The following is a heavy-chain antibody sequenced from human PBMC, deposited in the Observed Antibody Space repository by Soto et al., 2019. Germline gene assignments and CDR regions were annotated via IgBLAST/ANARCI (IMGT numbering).Heavy chain of an antibody. D-gene: IGHD5-18*01. CDR2: IYYSGST. V-gene: IGHV4-31*03. CDR1: GGSISSGGYY. Sequence: QVQLQESGPGLVKPSQTLSLTCTVSGGSISSGGYYWSWIRQHPGKGLEWIGYIYYSGSTYYNPSLKIRVTISVDTSKNHFPLKLSSVTAADTAVYYCARAGRGYSYGHYAYWGQGTLVTVSS. CDR3: ARAGRGYSYGHYAY. J-gene: IGHJ4*02.